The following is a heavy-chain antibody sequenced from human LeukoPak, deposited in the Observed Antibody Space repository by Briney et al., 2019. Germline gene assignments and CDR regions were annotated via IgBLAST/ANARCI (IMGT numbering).Heavy chain of an antibody. V-gene: IGHV4-30-4*07. CDR2: IYYSGST. D-gene: IGHD6-13*01. J-gene: IGHJ6*03. Sequence: SQTLSLTCAVSGGSISSDGYSWSWIRQPPGKGLEWIGYIYYSGSTNYNPSLKSRVTISVDTSKNQFSLKLSSVTAADTAVYYCARTISYSSSWYVYYYYMDVWGKGTTVTVSS. CDR1: GGSISSDGYS. CDR3: ARTISYSSSWYVYYYYMDV.